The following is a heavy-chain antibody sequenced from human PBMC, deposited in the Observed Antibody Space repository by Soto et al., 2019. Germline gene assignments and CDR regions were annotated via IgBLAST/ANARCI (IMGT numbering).Heavy chain of an antibody. V-gene: IGHV3-53*01. CDR3: ARDSDSSGEYFQH. Sequence: GGSLRLSCAASGFTFSSNYMSWVRQAPGKGLEWVSVIYSGGSTYYADSVKGRFTISRDNSKNTLYLQMNSLRAEDTAVYYCARDSDSSGEYFQHWGQGTLVTVSS. CDR1: GFTFSSNY. CDR2: IYSGGST. J-gene: IGHJ1*01. D-gene: IGHD3-22*01.